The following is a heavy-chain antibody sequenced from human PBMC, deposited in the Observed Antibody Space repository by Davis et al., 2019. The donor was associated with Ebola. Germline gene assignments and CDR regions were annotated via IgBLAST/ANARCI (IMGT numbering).Heavy chain of an antibody. J-gene: IGHJ5*02. CDR2: INPGNSDT. Sequence: GESLKISCKASGYSFTSHWISWVRQMPGKGLEWMGIINPGNSDTKYSPSFQGQVTISADKSISTAYLQWNSLKASDTAIYYCVRHSNPCSTYCLEFDPWGQGTLVTVSS. CDR1: GYSFTSHW. CDR3: VRHSNPCSTYCLEFDP. D-gene: IGHD2-2*01. V-gene: IGHV5-51*01.